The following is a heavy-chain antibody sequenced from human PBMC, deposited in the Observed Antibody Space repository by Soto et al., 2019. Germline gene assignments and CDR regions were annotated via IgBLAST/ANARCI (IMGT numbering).Heavy chain of an antibody. CDR1: GFTFSSYS. CDR3: AKHRMSINWESLDY. CDR2: ISSSGSNT. V-gene: IGHV3-21*04. D-gene: IGHD1-1*01. J-gene: IGHJ4*02. Sequence: GGSLRLSCAASGFTFSSYSMNWVRQAPGKGLEWVSSISSSGSNTYYADSVKGRFTISRDNSKNTLYLQMNSLRAEDTAVYYCAKHRMSINWESLDYWGQGTLVTVSS.